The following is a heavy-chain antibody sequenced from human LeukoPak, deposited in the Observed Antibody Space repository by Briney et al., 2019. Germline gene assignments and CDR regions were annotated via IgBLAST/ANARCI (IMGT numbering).Heavy chain of an antibody. CDR2: INPNSGGT. CDR1: GGTFSSYA. CDR3: ARDLAPFGSPSYYYYYMDV. Sequence: GASVKVSCKASGGTFSSYAISWVRQAPGQGLEWMGWINPNSGGTNYAQKFQGRVTMTRDTSISTAYMELSRLRSDDTAVYYCARDLAPFGSPSYYYYYMDVWGKGTTVTISS. J-gene: IGHJ6*03. V-gene: IGHV1-2*02. D-gene: IGHD3-10*01.